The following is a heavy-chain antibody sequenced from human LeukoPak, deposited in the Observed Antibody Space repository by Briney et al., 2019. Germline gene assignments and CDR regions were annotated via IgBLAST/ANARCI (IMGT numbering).Heavy chain of an antibody. CDR1: GYTFTNYY. Sequence: ASVKVSCKASGYTFTNYYMHWVRQAPGQGLEWMGIVSPSGGSTTYAQKFQGRVTMTSDMSTSTVYMELSSLRSEDTAMYYCARDSGYSGYDHIRGDYWGQGTLVTVSS. J-gene: IGHJ4*02. V-gene: IGHV1-46*01. CDR2: VSPSGGST. D-gene: IGHD5-12*01. CDR3: ARDSGYSGYDHIRGDY.